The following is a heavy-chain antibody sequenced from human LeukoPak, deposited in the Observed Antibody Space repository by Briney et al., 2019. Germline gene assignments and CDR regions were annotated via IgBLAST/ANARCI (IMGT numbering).Heavy chain of an antibody. J-gene: IGHJ4*02. Sequence: GGSLRLSCAASGFTFSSYAMSWVRQAPGKGLEWVSAISGSGGSTYYADSVKGRFTISRDNSKNTLYLQMNSLRAEDTAVYYCAKKAPYCSSTSCYGLFDYWGQGTLVTVSS. V-gene: IGHV3-23*01. CDR3: AKKAPYCSSTSCYGLFDY. D-gene: IGHD2-2*01. CDR2: ISGSGGST. CDR1: GFTFSSYA.